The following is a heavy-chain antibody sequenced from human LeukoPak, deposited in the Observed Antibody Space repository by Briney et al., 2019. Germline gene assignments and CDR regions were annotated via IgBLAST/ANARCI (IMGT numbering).Heavy chain of an antibody. CDR1: GSIVSNNY. CDR2: VRGSGSDT. CDR3: AKTSRVNSAYDSPFDY. Sequence: GGSLRLSCVASGSIVSNNYMFWVRQAPGKGLEWVSAVRGSGSDTYYADSVKGRFTISRDNSKNTLHLQMNSLRAEDTAIYYCAKTSRVNSAYDSPFDYWGQGTLVTVSS. D-gene: IGHD5-12*01. V-gene: IGHV3-23*01. J-gene: IGHJ4*02.